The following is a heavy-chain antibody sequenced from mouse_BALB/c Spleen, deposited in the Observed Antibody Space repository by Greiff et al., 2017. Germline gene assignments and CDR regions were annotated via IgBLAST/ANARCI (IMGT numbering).Heavy chain of an antibody. CDR1: GFTFSDYY. CDR2: ISDGGSYT. J-gene: IGHJ3*01. D-gene: IGHD2-2*01. V-gene: IGHV5-4*02. CDR3: ASGRENYYGYLAY. Sequence: EVKLVESGGGLVKPGGSLKLSCAASGFTFSDYYMYWVRQTPEKRLEWVATISDGGSYTYYPDSVKGRFTISRDNAKNNLYLQMSSLKSEDTAMYYCASGRENYYGYLAYWGQGTLVTVSA.